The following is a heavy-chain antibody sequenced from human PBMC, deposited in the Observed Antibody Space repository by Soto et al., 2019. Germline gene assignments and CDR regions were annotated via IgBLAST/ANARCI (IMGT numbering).Heavy chain of an antibody. CDR3: ARDWQNWFDP. CDR1: GFTFSSYA. J-gene: IGHJ5*02. CDR2: ISYDGSNK. Sequence: QVQLVESGGGVVQPGRSLRLSCAASGFTFSSYAMHWVRQAPGTGLEWVAVISYDGSNKYYADSVKGRFTISRDNSKNTLYLQMNSLRAEDTAVYYCARDWQNWFDPWGQGTLVTVSS. V-gene: IGHV3-30-3*01.